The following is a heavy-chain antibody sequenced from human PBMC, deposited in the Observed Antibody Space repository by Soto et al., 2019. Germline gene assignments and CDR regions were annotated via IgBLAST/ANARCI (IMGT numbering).Heavy chain of an antibody. D-gene: IGHD3-16*01. J-gene: IGHJ4*02. V-gene: IGHV3-23*01. CDR2: IRGSGDTT. Sequence: GGSLRLSCAASGFTFSTYAMSWVRQAPGKGLDWVSAIRGSGDTTYYADSVKGRFTISRDNSKNTLYLQMNSLRAEDTAVYYCAKDGGGGFIAGIDYWGQGTLVTVSS. CDR3: AKDGGGGFIAGIDY. CDR1: GFTFSTYA.